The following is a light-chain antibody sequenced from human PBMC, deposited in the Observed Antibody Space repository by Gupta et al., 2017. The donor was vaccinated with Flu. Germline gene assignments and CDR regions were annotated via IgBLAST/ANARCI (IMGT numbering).Light chain of an antibody. J-gene: IGLJ3*02. CDR2: EDN. CDR3: DASDSRDNQSWKLV. V-gene: IGLV3-10*01. CDR1: GFRNGD. Sequence: ARVTCSGDGFRNGDGCWYQQKSGHAHVLVMYEDNIRPSGMPERFSGSSSGSMATVNTSGAKVEDEADDYGDASDSRDNQSWKLVFGGGTKLTVL.